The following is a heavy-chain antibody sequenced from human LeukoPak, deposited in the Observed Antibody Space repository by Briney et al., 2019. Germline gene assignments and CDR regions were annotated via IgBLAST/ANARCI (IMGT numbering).Heavy chain of an antibody. V-gene: IGHV3-30*02. Sequence: GGSLRLSCAASGYTFSSYGMHWVRQAPGKGLEWVAFIRFDGSNKYYAGSVKGRFTISRDNSKNTLFLQMNSLRAEDTAVYYCAKEPSSWYSSLYWGQGTLVTVSS. D-gene: IGHD6-13*01. CDR2: IRFDGSNK. CDR3: AKEPSSWYSSLY. CDR1: GYTFSSYG. J-gene: IGHJ4*02.